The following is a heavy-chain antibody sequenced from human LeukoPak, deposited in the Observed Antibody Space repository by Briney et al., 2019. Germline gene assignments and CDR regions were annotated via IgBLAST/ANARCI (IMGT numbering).Heavy chain of an antibody. CDR2: ISYDGSNK. D-gene: IGHD4-17*01. Sequence: GGSLRLSCAASGFTFRTYAMSWVRQAPGKGLEWVAVISYDGSNKYYADSVKGRFTISRDNSKNTLYLQMNSLRAEDTAVYYCAREPDYGDYSPYCYGMDVWGQGTTVTVSS. CDR3: AREPDYGDYSPYCYGMDV. CDR1: GFTFRTYA. J-gene: IGHJ6*02. V-gene: IGHV3-30-3*01.